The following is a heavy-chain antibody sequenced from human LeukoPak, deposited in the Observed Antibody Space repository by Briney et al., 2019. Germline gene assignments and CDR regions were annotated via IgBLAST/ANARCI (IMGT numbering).Heavy chain of an antibody. V-gene: IGHV4-39*07. J-gene: IGHJ4*02. CDR3: ARAPEDDILTGYLPIDY. Sequence: SETLSLTCIVSGGSISSSIYYWGWIRQPPGKGLEWIGSSSYTGITYYNPSLKSRVTISVDTSKNDFSLKLSSVTAADTAVYYCARAPEDDILTGYLPIDYWGQGTLVTVSS. CDR1: GGSISSSIYY. CDR2: SSYTGIT. D-gene: IGHD3-9*01.